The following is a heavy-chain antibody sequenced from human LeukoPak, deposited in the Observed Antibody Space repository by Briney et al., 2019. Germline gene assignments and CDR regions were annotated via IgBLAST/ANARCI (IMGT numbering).Heavy chain of an antibody. CDR2: IIPIFGTA. CDR1: GGTFSSYA. J-gene: IGHJ4*02. Sequence: SVKVSCKASGGTFSSYAISWVRQAPGQGLEWMGGIIPIFGTANYAQKFQGRVTITTDESTSTTYMELRSLRSDDTAVYYCARDFRFLEWLFPDYWGQGTLVTVSS. D-gene: IGHD3-3*01. V-gene: IGHV1-69*05. CDR3: ARDFRFLEWLFPDY.